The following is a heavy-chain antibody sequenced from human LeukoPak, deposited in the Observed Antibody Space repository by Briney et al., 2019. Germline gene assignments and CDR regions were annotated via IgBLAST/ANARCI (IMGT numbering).Heavy chain of an antibody. CDR3: ARGPWELDF. Sequence: SDTLSLTCTVSGGPMTNYDWGWIRQPPGKGLEWIGYINNRGSTYYTPSLESRVTLSEDTSKIRLSLRLNSVTAADTAVYFCARGPWELDFWGQGILVTVSS. J-gene: IGHJ4*02. D-gene: IGHD1-26*01. V-gene: IGHV4-4*08. CDR2: INNRGST. CDR1: GGPMTNYD.